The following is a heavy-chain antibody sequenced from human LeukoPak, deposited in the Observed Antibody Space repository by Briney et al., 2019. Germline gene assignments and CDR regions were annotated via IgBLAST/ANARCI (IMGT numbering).Heavy chain of an antibody. V-gene: IGHV3-23*01. Sequence: GGSLRLSCAASGFTFSSYAVSWVRQAPGKGLEWVSSITSSGAATYYADSVKGRFTISRDNSDNTLYLQMNSLRAEDTAVYYCAKDRPNYYGSNGHYYKLNGDCWGQGTLVTVSS. CDR1: GFTFSSYA. D-gene: IGHD3-22*01. J-gene: IGHJ4*02. CDR3: AKDRPNYYGSNGHYYKLNGDC. CDR2: ITSSGAAT.